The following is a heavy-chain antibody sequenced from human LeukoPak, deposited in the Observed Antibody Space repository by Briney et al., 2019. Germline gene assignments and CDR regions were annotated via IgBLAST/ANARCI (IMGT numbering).Heavy chain of an antibody. Sequence: ASVKVSCKVSGYTFTSYGISWVRQAPGQGLEWMGWISAYNGNTNYAQKLQGRVTMTTDTSTSTAYMELRSLRSDDTAVYYCARSEDYYDSSGYTSLDYWGQGTLVTVSS. CDR1: GYTFTSYG. J-gene: IGHJ4*02. D-gene: IGHD3-22*01. CDR3: ARSEDYYDSSGYTSLDY. V-gene: IGHV1-18*01. CDR2: ISAYNGNT.